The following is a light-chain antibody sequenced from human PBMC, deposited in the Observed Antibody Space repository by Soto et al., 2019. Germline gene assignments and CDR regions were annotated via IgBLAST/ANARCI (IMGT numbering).Light chain of an antibody. J-gene: IGLJ2*01. CDR2: EVS. CDR3: AVWDDSLSGGL. V-gene: IGLV2-14*01. Sequence: QSVLTQPASVSGSPGQSITISCTGTSSDVGGYNYVSWYQQHPGKAPKLMIYEVSNRPSGVSNRFSGSKSGNTASLTISGLQAEDEADYYCAVWDDSLSGGLFGGGTKVTVL. CDR1: SSDVGGYNY.